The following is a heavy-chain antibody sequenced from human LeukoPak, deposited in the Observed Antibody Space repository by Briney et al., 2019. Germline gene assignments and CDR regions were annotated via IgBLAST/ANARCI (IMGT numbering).Heavy chain of an antibody. CDR3: ARCPYYYYGMDV. Sequence: GASVKVSCKASGGTFSSYAISWVRQAPGQGLEWMGRIIPILGIANYAQKFQGRVTITADKSTSTAYMELSSLRSEDTAMYYCARCPYYYYGMDVWGQGTTVTVSS. V-gene: IGHV1-69*04. CDR2: IIPILGIA. CDR1: GGTFSSYA. J-gene: IGHJ6*02.